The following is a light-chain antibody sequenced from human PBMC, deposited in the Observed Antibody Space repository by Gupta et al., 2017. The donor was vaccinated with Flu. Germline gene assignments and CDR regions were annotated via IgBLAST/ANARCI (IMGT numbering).Light chain of an antibody. CDR3: AAWDDSPTALSADGSLTGLWV. Sequence: WYHVLPGTAPRLRIYNENQRHPGVPDRFSGSKSGTSASLSIGGLQSEDVADYYCAAWDDSPTALSADGSLTGLWVFGGGTKLSVL. V-gene: IGLV1-44*01. CDR2: NEN. J-gene: IGLJ3*02.